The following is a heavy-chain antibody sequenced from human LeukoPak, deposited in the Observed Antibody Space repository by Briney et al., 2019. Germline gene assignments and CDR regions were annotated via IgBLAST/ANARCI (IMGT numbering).Heavy chain of an antibody. D-gene: IGHD2/OR15-2a*01. V-gene: IGHV3-74*01. Sequence: SGGSLRLSCAASGLTFSDYWMYWVRQAPGRGLDWVSRIKRDGAGILYADFVEGRFTISRDNAKNVLYLQMTSLRAEDTAANLFVRGQTIDYWGRGILVTVSS. J-gene: IGHJ4*02. CDR3: VRGQTIDY. CDR1: GLTFSDYW. CDR2: IKRDGAGI.